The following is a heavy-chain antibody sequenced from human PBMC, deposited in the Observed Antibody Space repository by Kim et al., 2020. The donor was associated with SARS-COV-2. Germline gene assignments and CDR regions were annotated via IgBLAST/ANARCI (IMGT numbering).Heavy chain of an antibody. CDR2: INHSGST. Sequence: SETLSLTCAVYGGSFSGYYWSWIRQPPGKGLEWIGEINHSGSTNYNPSFKSRVTISVNTSKNQFSLKLSSVTAADTAGYYCAGGPGYSSSWYGARNWFDPWGRGTLVTVSS. CDR3: AGGPGYSSSWYGARNWFDP. CDR1: GGSFSGYY. D-gene: IGHD6-13*01. J-gene: IGHJ5*02. V-gene: IGHV4-34*01.